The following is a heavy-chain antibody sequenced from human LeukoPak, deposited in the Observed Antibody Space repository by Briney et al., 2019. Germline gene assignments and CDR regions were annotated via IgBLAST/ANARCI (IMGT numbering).Heavy chain of an antibody. J-gene: IGHJ4*02. V-gene: IGHV4-59*08. Sequence: PSETLSLTCTVSGGSISSYYWSWIRQPPGKGLEWIGYIYYSGSTNYNPSLKSRVTISVDMSKNQFSLKLSSMTAADTAVYCCARHGSGWYYDYWGQGTLVTVSS. D-gene: IGHD6-19*01. CDR1: GGSISSYY. CDR3: ARHGSGWYYDY. CDR2: IYYSGST.